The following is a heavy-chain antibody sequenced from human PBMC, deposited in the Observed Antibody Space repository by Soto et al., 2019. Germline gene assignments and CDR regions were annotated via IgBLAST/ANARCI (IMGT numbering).Heavy chain of an antibody. CDR3: TTDSYSTIIIVRFDY. V-gene: IGHV3-15*07. D-gene: IGHD3-22*01. CDR2: IKSKTDGGTT. CDR1: GFTFTNAW. J-gene: IGHJ4*01. Sequence: PGGSVRLSCAPSGFTFTNAWINWVRRARGKGLEWVGRIKSKTDGGTTDYAEPVKGRFAISRDDSNNMVYLQMNSLKIEDTAVYYCTTDSYSTIIIVRFDYWGHGTLVTVSS.